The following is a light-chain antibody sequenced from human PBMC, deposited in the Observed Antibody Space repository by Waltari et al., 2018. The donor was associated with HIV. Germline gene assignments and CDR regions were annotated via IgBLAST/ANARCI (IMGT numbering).Light chain of an antibody. CDR2: KVS. CDR3: QQYKTPPIT. J-gene: IGKJ5*01. CDR1: QSINSW. V-gene: IGKV1-5*03. Sequence: DIQMTQSPSTLSASVGDRFTITCRASQSINSWLAWYQQKPGQAPKVLIYKVSNLKSGVPSRFSGSGSGTEFTLTISSLQPDDFAIYYCQQYKTPPITFGQGTRLEIK.